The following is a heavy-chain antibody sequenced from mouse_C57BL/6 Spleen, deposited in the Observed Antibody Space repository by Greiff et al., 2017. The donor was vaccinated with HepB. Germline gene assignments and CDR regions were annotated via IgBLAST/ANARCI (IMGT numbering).Heavy chain of an antibody. D-gene: IGHD2-3*01. V-gene: IGHV5-17*01. CDR3: ARRWLLPNYYAMDY. Sequence: EVKVEESGGGLVKPGGSLKLSCAASGFTFSDYGMHWVRQAPEKGLEWVAYISSGSSTIYYADTVKGRFTISRDNAKNTLFLQMTSLRSEDTAMYYCARRWLLPNYYAMDYWGQGTSVTVSS. CDR2: ISSGSSTI. J-gene: IGHJ4*01. CDR1: GFTFSDYG.